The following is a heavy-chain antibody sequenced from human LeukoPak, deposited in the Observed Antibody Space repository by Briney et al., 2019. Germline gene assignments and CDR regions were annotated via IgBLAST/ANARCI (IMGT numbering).Heavy chain of an antibody. CDR3: ARDSGSSPRFDY. CDR1: GGSIRSYY. D-gene: IGHD1-26*01. Sequence: PSETLSLTCTVSGGSIRSYYWSWIRQPPGKGLEWIGYIFHSGSTTFNPSLKSRVTISLDTSKNQFSLELTSVTAAGTAVYYCARDSGSSPRFDYWGQGTLVTVSS. CDR2: IFHSGST. V-gene: IGHV4-59*01. J-gene: IGHJ4*02.